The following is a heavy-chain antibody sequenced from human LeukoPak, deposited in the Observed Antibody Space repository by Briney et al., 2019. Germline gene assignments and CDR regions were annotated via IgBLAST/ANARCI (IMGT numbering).Heavy chain of an antibody. CDR2: INHSGST. Sequence: KPSETLSLTCAVYGGSFSGYYWSWIRQPPGKGLEWIGEINHSGSTNYNPSLKSRVTISVDTSKNQFSLKLSPVTAADTAVYYCASQYSYAKRSFDYWGQGTLVTVSS. CDR3: ASQYSYAKRSFDY. D-gene: IGHD5-18*01. J-gene: IGHJ4*02. V-gene: IGHV4-34*01. CDR1: GGSFSGYY.